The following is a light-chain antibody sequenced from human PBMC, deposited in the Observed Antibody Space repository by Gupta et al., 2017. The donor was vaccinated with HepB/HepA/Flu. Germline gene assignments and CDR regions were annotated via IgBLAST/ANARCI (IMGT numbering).Light chain of an antibody. CDR2: QDS. V-gene: IGLV3-1*01. Sequence: SYELTQPPSVSVSPGQTASIPCSGDKLGHKYACWYQQTPGQSPVVVIYQDSKRPSGIPERFSGSNSGNTATLTISGTQAMDEADYYCQAWDSSTVVFGGGTKLTVL. J-gene: IGLJ3*02. CDR3: QAWDSSTVV. CDR1: KLGHKY.